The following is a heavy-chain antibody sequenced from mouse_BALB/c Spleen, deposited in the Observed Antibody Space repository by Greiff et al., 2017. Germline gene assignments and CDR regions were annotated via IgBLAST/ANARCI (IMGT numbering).Heavy chain of an antibody. J-gene: IGHJ1*01. Sequence: EVQGVESGPELVKPGASVKISCKTSGYTFTEYTMHWVKQSHGKSLEWIGGINPNNGGTSYNQKFKGKATLTVDKSSSTAYMELRSLTSEDSAVYYCARRGYDYDWYFDVWGAGTTVTVSS. CDR2: INPNNGGT. V-gene: IGHV1-18*01. CDR3: ARRGYDYDWYFDV. D-gene: IGHD2-4*01. CDR1: GYTFTEYT.